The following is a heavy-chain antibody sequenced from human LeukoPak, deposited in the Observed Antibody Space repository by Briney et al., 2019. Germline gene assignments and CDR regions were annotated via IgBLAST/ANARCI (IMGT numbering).Heavy chain of an antibody. J-gene: IGHJ5*02. CDR1: GYTLTELS. Sequence: ASVKVSCKVSGYTLTELSMHWVRQAPGKGLEWMGGFDPEDGETIYPQKFQGRVTVTEDTSTDTAYMELSSLRSEDTAVYYCARVGSSGWYRWGQGTLVTVSS. D-gene: IGHD6-19*01. CDR2: FDPEDGET. CDR3: ARVGSSGWYR. V-gene: IGHV1-24*01.